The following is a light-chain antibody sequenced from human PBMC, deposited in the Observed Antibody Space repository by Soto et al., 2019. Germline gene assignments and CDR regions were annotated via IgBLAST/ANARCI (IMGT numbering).Light chain of an antibody. CDR2: DAS. CDR1: QSISSW. Sequence: DIQMTQSPSTLSASVGDRVTITCRASQSISSWLAWYQQKPGKAPKLLIYDASSLESGVPSRFSGSGSGTEFTLTIRRLQPDDFEHYYCQQYNSYPGTFGQGTKVEIK. CDR3: QQYNSYPGT. V-gene: IGKV1-5*01. J-gene: IGKJ1*01.